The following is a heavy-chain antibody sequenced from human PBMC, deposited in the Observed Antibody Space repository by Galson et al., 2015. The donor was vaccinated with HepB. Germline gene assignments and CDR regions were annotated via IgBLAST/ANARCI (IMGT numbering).Heavy chain of an antibody. CDR3: AREKLDFWSGYDPHYFDY. V-gene: IGHV1-18*01. D-gene: IGHD3-3*01. CDR2: ISAYNGNT. Sequence: SVKVSCKASGYTFTSYGISWVRQAPGQGLEWMGWISAYNGNTNYAQKLQGRVTMTTDTSTSTAYMELRSLRSDDTAVYYCAREKLDFWSGYDPHYFDYWGQGTLVTVSS. CDR1: GYTFTSYG. J-gene: IGHJ4*02.